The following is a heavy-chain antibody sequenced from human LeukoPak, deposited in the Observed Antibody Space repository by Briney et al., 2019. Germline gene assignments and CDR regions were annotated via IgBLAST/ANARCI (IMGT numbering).Heavy chain of an antibody. V-gene: IGHV4-34*01. CDR1: GWSFSGYY. CDR3: ARTYYYDSSGYYYFDY. Sequence: PSETLSLTCAVYGWSFSGYYWSWIRQPPGKGLEWIGEINHSGSTNYNPSLKSRVTISVDTSKNQFSLKLSSVTAADTAVYYCARTYYYDSSGYYYFDYWGQGTLVTVSS. D-gene: IGHD3-22*01. CDR2: INHSGST. J-gene: IGHJ4*02.